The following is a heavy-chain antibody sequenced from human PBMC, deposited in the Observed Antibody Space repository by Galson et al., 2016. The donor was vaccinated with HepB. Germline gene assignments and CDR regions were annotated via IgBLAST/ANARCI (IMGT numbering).Heavy chain of an antibody. V-gene: IGHV3-23*01. Sequence: SLRLSCAASGFAFHSYTMGWVRQAPGKGLQWVSDITPSGDSTSYADPVTGRFTISRDNSRDTLYLQMNSLRVEDTAVYYCARDLEVGAWKGLDYWGQGTLVTVSS. CDR3: ARDLEVGAWKGLDY. J-gene: IGHJ4*02. D-gene: IGHD1-1*01. CDR2: ITPSGDST. CDR1: GFAFHSYT.